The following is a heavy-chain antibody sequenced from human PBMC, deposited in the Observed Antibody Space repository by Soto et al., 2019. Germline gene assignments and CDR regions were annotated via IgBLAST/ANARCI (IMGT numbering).Heavy chain of an antibody. J-gene: IGHJ1*01. CDR1: GFSLSTSGVG. D-gene: IGHD4-17*01. CDR3: AHSPPPTVTTNAEYFQH. Sequence: QITLKESGPTLVKPTQSLTLTCTFSGFSLSTSGVGVNWIRQPPGKALEWLALIYWDDDKRYSPSLKSRLTITKDTSKNQVVLTMTNMGPVDTATYYCAHSPPPTVTTNAEYFQHWGQGTLVTVSS. CDR2: IYWDDDK. V-gene: IGHV2-5*02.